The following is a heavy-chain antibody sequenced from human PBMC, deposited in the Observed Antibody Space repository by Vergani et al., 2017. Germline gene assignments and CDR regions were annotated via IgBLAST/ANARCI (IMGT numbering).Heavy chain of an antibody. CDR2: VDPEDGET. J-gene: IGHJ6*02. CDR1: GYTFTDHY. CDR3: ATPQTVTTGGMEV. V-gene: IGHV1-69-2*01. D-gene: IGHD4-17*01. Sequence: VQLVQSGAEVKKPGATMKISCKVSGYTFTDHYMHWVKQAPGKGLEWIGLVDPEDGETIYAEKFKGRVTIAADTSTDTAHLELNSLRSEDTAVYYCATPQTVTTGGMEVWGQGTTVIVSS.